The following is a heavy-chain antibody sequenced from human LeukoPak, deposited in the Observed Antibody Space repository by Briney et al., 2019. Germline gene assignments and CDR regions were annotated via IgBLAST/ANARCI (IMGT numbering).Heavy chain of an antibody. CDR2: IKQDGSEE. D-gene: IGHD3-16*01. J-gene: IGHJ6*03. CDR3: ARMGGGNYMDV. V-gene: IGHV3-7*01. CDR1: GFTFSSYW. Sequence: GGSLRLSCAASGFTFSSYWMSWVRQAPGKGLEWVANIKQDGSEEYYVDSVKGRFTISRDNAKNSLYLQMNSLRAEDTAVYYCARMGGGNYMDVWGKGTTVTVSS.